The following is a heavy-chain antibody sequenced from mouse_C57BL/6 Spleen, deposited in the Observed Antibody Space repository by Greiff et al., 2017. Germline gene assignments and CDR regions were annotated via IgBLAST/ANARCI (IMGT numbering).Heavy chain of an antibody. D-gene: IGHD1-1*01. CDR1: GYAFSSSW. J-gene: IGHJ2*01. V-gene: IGHV1-82*01. CDR3: ARDIITTVGPGYFDY. CDR2: IYPGDGDT. Sequence: VQLQQSGPELVKPGASVKISCKASGYAFSSSWMNWVKQRPGKGLEWIGRIYPGDGDTNYNGKFKGKATLTADKSSSTAYMQLSSLTSEDSAVYFCARDIITTVGPGYFDYWGQGTTLTVSS.